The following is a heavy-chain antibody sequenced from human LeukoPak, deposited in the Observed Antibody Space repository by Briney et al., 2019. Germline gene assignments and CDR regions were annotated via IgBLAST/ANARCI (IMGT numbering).Heavy chain of an antibody. CDR2: IYYTGNT. D-gene: IGHD3-16*02. CDR3: ARDMITFGGVIVNYFDY. CDR1: GDSITGYY. J-gene: IGHJ4*02. V-gene: IGHV4-39*07. Sequence: SETLSLTCSVSGDSITGYYWGWIRQPPGKGLEWIGNIYYTGNTYYNSSLKSRVTISLDTSKNQFSLKVISMTAADTAVYYCARDMITFGGVIVNYFDYWGQGTLVTVSS.